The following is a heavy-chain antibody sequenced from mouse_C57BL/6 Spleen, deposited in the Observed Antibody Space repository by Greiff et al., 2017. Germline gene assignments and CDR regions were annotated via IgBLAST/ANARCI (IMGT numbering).Heavy chain of an antibody. J-gene: IGHJ3*01. Sequence: EVQLQQSGPELVRPGASVKLSCTASGFNIKDDYMHWVKQRPEQGLEWIGWIDPENGDTEYASKFQGKATITADTSSNTAYLQLSSLTSEDAAVYSWTTSGYTSRFAYWGQGTLVPVSP. D-gene: IGHD3-1*01. CDR3: TTSGYTSRFAY. CDR2: IDPENGDT. CDR1: GFNIKDDY. V-gene: IGHV14-4*01.